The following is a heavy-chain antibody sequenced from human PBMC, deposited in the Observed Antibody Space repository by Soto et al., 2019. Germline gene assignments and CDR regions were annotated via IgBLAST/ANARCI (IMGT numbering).Heavy chain of an antibody. CDR2: MNTDGSST. J-gene: IGHJ4*02. CDR1: GFTFSSYW. V-gene: IGHV3-74*01. Sequence: GGSLRLSCAASGFTFSSYWMHWVRQPPGKGLVWVSRMNTDGSSTTYADSVKGRFTISRDNAKNTLYLQMNSLRAEDTAVYYCARDLDYGGNPRGYWGQGTLVTVSS. D-gene: IGHD4-17*01. CDR3: ARDLDYGGNPRGY.